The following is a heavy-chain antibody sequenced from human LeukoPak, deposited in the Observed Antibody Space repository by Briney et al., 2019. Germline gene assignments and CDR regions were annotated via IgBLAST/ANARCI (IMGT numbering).Heavy chain of an antibody. D-gene: IGHD6-19*01. CDR2: ISSNGGST. Sequence: GGSLRLSCAASGFTFSSYAMHWVRQAPGKGLEYVSAISSNGGSTYYANSVKGRFTISRDNSKNTLYLQMGSLRAEDMAVYYCARDAEGKEQCLVPWYFDYWGQGTLVTVSS. J-gene: IGHJ4*02. CDR1: GFTFSSYA. CDR3: ARDAEGKEQCLVPWYFDY. V-gene: IGHV3-64*01.